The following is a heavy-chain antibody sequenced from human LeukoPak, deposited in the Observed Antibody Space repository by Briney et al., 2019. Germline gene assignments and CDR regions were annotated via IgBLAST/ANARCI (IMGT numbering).Heavy chain of an antibody. CDR1: GFTFNSHA. Sequence: PGGSLRLSCAAYGFTFNSHAMSWVRQAPGKGLEWVSTISDGGDTTHYTDSVKGRFTMSRDNSKNTLYLQMNTLRAEDTAVYYCAKGWSRGWLDYWGQGTLVTVSS. CDR3: AKGWSRGWLDY. CDR2: ISDGGDTT. D-gene: IGHD6-19*01. V-gene: IGHV3-23*01. J-gene: IGHJ4*02.